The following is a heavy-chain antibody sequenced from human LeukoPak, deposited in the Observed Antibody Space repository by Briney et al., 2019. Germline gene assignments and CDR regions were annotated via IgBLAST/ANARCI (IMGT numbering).Heavy chain of an antibody. CDR3: ARGSKRPIAARPVLARHGNNWFDP. CDR1: GGSFSGYY. CDR2: INHSGST. Sequence: PSETLSLTCAVYGGSFSGYYWSWIRQPPGKGLEWIGEINHSGSTNYNPSLKSRVTISVDTSKNQFSLKLSSVTAADTAVYYCARGSKRPIAARPVLARHGNNWFDPWGQGTLVTVSS. D-gene: IGHD6-6*01. J-gene: IGHJ5*02. V-gene: IGHV4-34*01.